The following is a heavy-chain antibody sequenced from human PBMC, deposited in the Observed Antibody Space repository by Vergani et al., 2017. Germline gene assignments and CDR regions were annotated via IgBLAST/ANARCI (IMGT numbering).Heavy chain of an antibody. CDR3: ATDHMGVPAAD. V-gene: IGHV3-15*01. CDR1: GFTFSNAW. J-gene: IGHJ4*02. Sequence: EVQLLESGGGLVKPGGSLRLSCAASGFTFSNAWMSWVRQAPGKGLEWVGRIKSKTDGGTTDYAAPVKGRFTISRDDSKNTLYLQMNSLKTEDTAVYYCATDHMGVPAADWGQGTLVTVSS. D-gene: IGHD1-26*01. CDR2: IKSKTDGGTT.